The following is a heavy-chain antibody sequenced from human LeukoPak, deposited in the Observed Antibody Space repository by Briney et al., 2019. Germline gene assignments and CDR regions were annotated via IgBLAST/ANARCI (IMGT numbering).Heavy chain of an antibody. CDR3: ARVASGSYYNYYYYYMDV. J-gene: IGHJ6*03. CDR2: IYTSGST. D-gene: IGHD1-26*01. CDR1: GGSIGSGSYY. V-gene: IGHV4-61*02. Sequence: TSETLSLTCTVSGGSIGSGSYYWSWIRQPAGKGLEWIGRIYTSGSTNYNPSLKSRVTISVDTSKNQFSLKLSSVTAADTAVYYCARVASGSYYNYYYYYMDVWGKGTTVTVSS.